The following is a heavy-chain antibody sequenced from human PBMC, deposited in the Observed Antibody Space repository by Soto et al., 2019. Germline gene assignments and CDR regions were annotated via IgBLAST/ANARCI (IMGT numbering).Heavy chain of an antibody. D-gene: IGHD3-10*01. CDR1: GGSISSGGYY. V-gene: IGHV4-31*03. Sequence: QVQLQESGPGLVKPSQTLSLTCTVSGGSISSGGYYWSWIRQHPGKGLEWIGYIYYSGSTYYNPSLKSRVTIAVDTSKNQCSLKLSSVTAADTAVYYCAREIRYYYGSGSPNWFDPWGQGTLVTVSS. CDR3: AREIRYYYGSGSPNWFDP. CDR2: IYYSGST. J-gene: IGHJ5*02.